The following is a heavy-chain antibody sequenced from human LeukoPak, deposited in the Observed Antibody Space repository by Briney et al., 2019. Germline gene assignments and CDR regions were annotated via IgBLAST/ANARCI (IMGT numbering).Heavy chain of an antibody. D-gene: IGHD2-2*01. CDR1: GGSFSGYY. J-gene: IGHJ3*02. CDR3: ARVVLPIVVVPAAPRAFDI. CDR2: INHSGST. Sequence: SETLSLTCAVYGGSFSGYYWSWIRQPPGKGLEWIGEINHSGSTNYNPSLKSRVTISVDKSKNQFSLKLSSVTAADTAVYYCARVVLPIVVVPAAPRAFDIWGQGTMVTVSS. V-gene: IGHV4-34*01.